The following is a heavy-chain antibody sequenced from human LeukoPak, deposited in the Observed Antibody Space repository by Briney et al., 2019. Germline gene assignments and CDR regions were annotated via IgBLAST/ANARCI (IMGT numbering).Heavy chain of an antibody. CDR3: AKWTAEDSRGWYYIDS. CDR1: GFTFSNYW. Sequence: GGSLRLSCTASGFTFSNYWVTWVRRAPGKGPEWVANIKGDGSEKYYADSVRGRFTISRDNAKDSLYLQMSSLRVEDTALYFCAKWTAEDSRGWYYIDSWGQGTPVAVSS. J-gene: IGHJ4*02. CDR2: IKGDGSEK. D-gene: IGHD6-19*01. V-gene: IGHV3-7*01.